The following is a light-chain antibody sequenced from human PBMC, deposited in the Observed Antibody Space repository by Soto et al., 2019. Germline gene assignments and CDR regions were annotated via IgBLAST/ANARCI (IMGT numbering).Light chain of an antibody. CDR2: DAS. J-gene: IGKJ4*01. CDR3: QQYNNWPPKLT. V-gene: IGKV1D-13*01. CDR1: QSVSNY. Sequence: IQMTQSPSSLSASVLDRVTITFLTSQSVSNYLNWYQQKSGEAPKLLIYDASSLESGVPSRFSGSGSGTEFTLTISSLQSEDFAVYYCQQYNNWPPKLTFGGGTKVDIK.